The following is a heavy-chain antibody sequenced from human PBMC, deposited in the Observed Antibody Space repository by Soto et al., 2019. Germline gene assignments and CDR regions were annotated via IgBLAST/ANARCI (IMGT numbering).Heavy chain of an antibody. V-gene: IGHV4-34*01. CDR1: GGSXXGYX. Sequence: QVQXQQWGAGLLXPSETLSLTCAXXGGSXXGYXWSXXRXXXXXXXXXXGXXXHXXXTKYNPSLKSRVTISVDTATNQFSLKLSSVTAADTAVYYCARVTLGYCSSTSCSRGYYYYYGMDVWGQGTTVTVSS. J-gene: IGHJ6*02. CDR2: XXHXXXT. D-gene: IGHD2-2*01. CDR3: ARVTLGYCSSTSCSRGYYYYYGMDV.